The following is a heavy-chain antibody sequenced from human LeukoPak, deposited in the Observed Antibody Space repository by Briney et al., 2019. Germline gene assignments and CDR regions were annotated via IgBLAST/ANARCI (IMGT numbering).Heavy chain of an antibody. CDR3: ARGHYDFWSGYPVRPLDY. V-gene: IGHV3-33*01. Sequence: GRSLRLSCAASGFSFSSYGMHWVRQAPGKGLEWVAVIWYDGSKKYYADSVKGRFIISRDNSRNTLYLQMNSLRAEDTAVYYCARGHYDFWSGYPVRPLDYWGQGTLVTVSS. D-gene: IGHD3-3*01. CDR2: IWYDGSKK. CDR1: GFSFSSYG. J-gene: IGHJ4*02.